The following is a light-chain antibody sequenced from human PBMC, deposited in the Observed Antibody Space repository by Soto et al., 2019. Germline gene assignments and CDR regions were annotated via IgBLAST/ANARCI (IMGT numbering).Light chain of an antibody. CDR2: EVT. CDR1: SSDVGGYNY. CDR3: SSYAASNNFYFV. Sequence: QSVLTQPPSASGSPGQSVTISCTGTSSDVGGYNYVSWYQQYPGRAPKLMIYEVTKRPSGDPDRFSGSKSGNTASLTVSGLQAEDEADYYCSSYAASNNFYFVFGGGTKVTVL. V-gene: IGLV2-8*01. J-gene: IGLJ3*02.